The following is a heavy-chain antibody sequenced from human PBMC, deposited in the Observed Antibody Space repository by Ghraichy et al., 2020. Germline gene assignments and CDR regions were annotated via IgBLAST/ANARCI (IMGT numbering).Heavy chain of an antibody. J-gene: IGHJ5*02. CDR3: AREGVVLVGPDNWFDP. CDR1: GGSISSGDYY. V-gene: IGHV4-30-4*01. Sequence: SETLSLTCTVSGGSISSGDYYWSWIRQPPGKGLEWIGYIYYSGSTYYNPSLKSRVTISVDTSKNQFSLKLSSVTAADTAVYYCAREGVVLVGPDNWFDPWGQGTLVTVSS. CDR2: IYYSGST. D-gene: IGHD2-8*02.